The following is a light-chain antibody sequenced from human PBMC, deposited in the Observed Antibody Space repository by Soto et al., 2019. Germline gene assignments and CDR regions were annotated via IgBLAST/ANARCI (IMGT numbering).Light chain of an antibody. V-gene: IGKV3-15*01. J-gene: IGKJ2*01. CDR3: QQYSTWPYT. CDR1: QGVSSN. CDR2: GAS. Sequence: ETVMTQSPATLSVSPGERATLSCRASQGVSSNLAWYQQKPGQAPRLLIYGASTRATIIPARFSGSGSGTEFTLTISSLQSEDFAVYYCQQYSTWPYTFGQGTKLEI.